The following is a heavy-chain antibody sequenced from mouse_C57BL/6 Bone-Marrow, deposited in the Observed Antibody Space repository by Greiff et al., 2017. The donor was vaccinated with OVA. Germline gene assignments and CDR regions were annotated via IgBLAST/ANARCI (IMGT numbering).Heavy chain of an antibody. CDR3: RGPYYSNPGAY. D-gene: IGHD2-5*01. V-gene: IGHV6-3*01. J-gene: IGHJ3*01. CDR2: IRLKSDTYAT. CDR1: GFTFSNYW. Sequence: EVKLVESGGGLVQPGGSMKLSCVASGFTFSNYWMNWVRQSPEQGLEWVAQIRLKSDTYATHYAESVKGRFTISRDDSKSSVYLQMNNLRAEDTGIYYCRGPYYSNPGAYWGQGTLVTVSA.